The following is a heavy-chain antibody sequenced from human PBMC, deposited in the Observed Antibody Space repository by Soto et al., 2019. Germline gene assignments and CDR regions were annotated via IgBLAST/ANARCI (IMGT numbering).Heavy chain of an antibody. CDR1: GGTFSSYA. Sequence: GASVKVSCKASGGTFSSYAISWVRQAPGQGLEWMGGIIPIFGTANYAQKFQGRVTITADESTSTAYMELSSLRSEDMAVYYCASRLPHYYDSSGYYPGFFDYWGQGTLVTVSS. D-gene: IGHD3-22*01. V-gene: IGHV1-69*13. J-gene: IGHJ4*02. CDR3: ASRLPHYYDSSGYYPGFFDY. CDR2: IIPIFGTA.